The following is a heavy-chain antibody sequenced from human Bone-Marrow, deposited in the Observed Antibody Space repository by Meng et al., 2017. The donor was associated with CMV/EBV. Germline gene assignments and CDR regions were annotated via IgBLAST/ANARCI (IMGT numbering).Heavy chain of an antibody. Sequence: SVKVSCKASGGTFSSYAISWVRQAPGQGLEWMGGIIPILGIANYAQKFQGRVTITADKSTSTAYMELSSLRSEDTAVYYCARGGYYYDSSGYYVTYYYYGMDVWGQGTTVTVSS. CDR1: GGTFSSYA. V-gene: IGHV1-69*10. J-gene: IGHJ6*02. D-gene: IGHD3-22*01. CDR3: ARGGYYYDSSGYYVTYYYYGMDV. CDR2: IIPILGIA.